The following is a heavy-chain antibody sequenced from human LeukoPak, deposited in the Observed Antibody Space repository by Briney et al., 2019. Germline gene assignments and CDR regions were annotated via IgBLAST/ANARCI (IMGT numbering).Heavy chain of an antibody. CDR1: GFTVSDNY. V-gene: IGHV3-66*01. J-gene: IGHJ4*02. CDR2: IYSAGTT. Sequence: GGSPRLSCAASGFTVSDNYISWVRQAPGKGLEWVALIYSAGTTHADSVRGRFTISRDKSKNMLYLQMNSLRAEDTAVYYCARVGYSSGWYFDYWGQGTLVTVSS. CDR3: ARVGYSSGWYFDY. D-gene: IGHD6-19*01.